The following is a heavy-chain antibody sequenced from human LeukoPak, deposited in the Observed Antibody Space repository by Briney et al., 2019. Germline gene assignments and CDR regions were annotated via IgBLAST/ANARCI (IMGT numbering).Heavy chain of an antibody. J-gene: IGHJ4*02. CDR3: ARGPEYGDPNFDY. Sequence: ASVKVSCKASGGTFSSYAISWVRQAPGQGLEWMGGIIPIFGTANYAQKFQGRVTITADESTSTAYMELSSLRSEDTAVYYCARGPEYGDPNFDYWGQGTLDTVSS. CDR1: GGTFSSYA. V-gene: IGHV1-69*13. CDR2: IIPIFGTA. D-gene: IGHD4-17*01.